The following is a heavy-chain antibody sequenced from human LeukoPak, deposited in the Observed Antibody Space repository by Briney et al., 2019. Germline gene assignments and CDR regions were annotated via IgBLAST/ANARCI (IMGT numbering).Heavy chain of an antibody. J-gene: IGHJ4*02. D-gene: IGHD3-22*01. CDR3: ARDGYDSSGYYRPYFDY. CDR1: GFTFSSYG. Sequence: GRSLRLSCAASGFTFSSYGMHWVCQAPGKGLEWVAVISYDGSNKYYADSVKGRFTISRDNSKNTLYLQMNSLRAEDTAVYYCARDGYDSSGYYRPYFDYWGQGTLVTVSS. CDR2: ISYDGSNK. V-gene: IGHV3-30*03.